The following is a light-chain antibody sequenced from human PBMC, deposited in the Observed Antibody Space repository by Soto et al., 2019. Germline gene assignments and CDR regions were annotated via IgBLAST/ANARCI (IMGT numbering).Light chain of an antibody. J-gene: IGKJ1*01. V-gene: IGKV3-11*01. CDR2: DAS. CDR3: QQYNNWSWT. Sequence: EIVLTQSPATLSLSPGERATLSCRASQSVSSYLAWYQQKPGQAPRLLIYDASNRATGIPARFSGSGSGTDFTLTISSLEPEDFAVYYCQQYNNWSWTFGQGTKVEIK. CDR1: QSVSSY.